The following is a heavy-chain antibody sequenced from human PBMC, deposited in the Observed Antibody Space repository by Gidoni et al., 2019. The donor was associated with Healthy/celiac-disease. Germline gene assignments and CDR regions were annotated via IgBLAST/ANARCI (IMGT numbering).Heavy chain of an antibody. V-gene: IGHV6-1*01. J-gene: IGHJ4*01. Sequence: CAISGASVSRNSAAWNWIRQSPSRGLEWLGRTYYRSKWYNDYAVSVKSRITINPDTSKNQFSLQLNAVTPEDTAVYYCARDQVDYSSGWYMMDYWGQGTLVTVSS. D-gene: IGHD6-19*01. CDR1: GASVSRNSAA. CDR2: TYYRSKWYN. CDR3: ARDQVDYSSGWYMMDY.